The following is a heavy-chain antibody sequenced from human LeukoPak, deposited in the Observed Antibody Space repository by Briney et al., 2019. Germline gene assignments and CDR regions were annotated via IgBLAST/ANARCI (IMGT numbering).Heavy chain of an antibody. CDR3: ARGPHFSRGEHFDY. J-gene: IGHJ4*02. CDR1: GGSITGYY. D-gene: IGHD4-11*01. CDR2: LYSSGGA. V-gene: IGHV4-4*07. Sequence: SENLSLTCTVSGGSITGYYWSWIRQPAGKGLEWVGRLYSSGGAVYNPSLKSRVTLSADTSKSQLSLKLTSVTAADTAVYFCARGPHFSRGEHFDYWGLGILVTVSS.